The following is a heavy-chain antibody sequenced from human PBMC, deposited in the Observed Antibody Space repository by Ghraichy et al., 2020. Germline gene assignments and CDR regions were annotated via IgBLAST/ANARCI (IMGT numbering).Heavy chain of an antibody. CDR2: ADEGARIT. CDR1: GFTFSDYW. V-gene: IGHV3-74*01. CDR3: VRDLAGRGGY. D-gene: IGHD6-19*01. Sequence: GSLRLSCDASGFTFSDYWMHWVRQAPGKGLVWVSRADEGARITDYADSVRGRFTISRDNAKNTLYLHMNSLRVEDTAMYFCVRDLAGRGGYWGQGTLVTVSS. J-gene: IGHJ4*02.